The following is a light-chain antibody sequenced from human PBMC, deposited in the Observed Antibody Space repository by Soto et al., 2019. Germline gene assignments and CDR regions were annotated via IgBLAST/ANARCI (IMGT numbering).Light chain of an antibody. CDR2: EVS. CDR3: MQSTHLPHT. V-gene: IGKV2-29*03. CDR1: QSLLHITGETF. J-gene: IGKJ5*01. Sequence: VMTQTPLSLSVAPGQPASISCKSSQSLLHITGETFLFWYLQKPGQSPQLLIYEVSTRVSGVPDRFSGSGSGTDFTLEISRAETDDVGIYYGMQSTHLPHTFGQGTRLGIE.